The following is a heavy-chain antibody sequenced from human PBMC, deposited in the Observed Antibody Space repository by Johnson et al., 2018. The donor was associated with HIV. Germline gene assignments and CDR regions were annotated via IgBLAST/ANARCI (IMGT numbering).Heavy chain of an antibody. D-gene: IGHD5-24*01. CDR2: IKSEIDGGTP. CDR3: ATSVGDGYNSDPFDM. V-gene: IGHV3-15*01. CDR1: GFNFNNAW. J-gene: IGHJ3*02. Sequence: VQLVESGGGLVQPGGSLRLSCAASGFNFNNAWMTWVRQAPGKGLEWVGRIKSEIDGGTPDYGAPVKGRFTISRDDSKSTLHLQMNSLQTEDTAVYYCATSVGDGYNSDPFDMWGQGTMVTVSS.